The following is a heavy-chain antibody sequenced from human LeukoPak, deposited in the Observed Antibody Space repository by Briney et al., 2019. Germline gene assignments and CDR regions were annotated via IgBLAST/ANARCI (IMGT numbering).Heavy chain of an antibody. CDR1: GFTFDDYA. V-gene: IGHV3-43D*03. Sequence: GGSLRLSCAASGFTFDDYAMHWVRQAPGKGLEWVSLISWDGGSTYYADSVKGRFTISRDNSKNSLYLQMNSLRAEDTALYYCAKDTYSSGWILDYWGQGTLVTVSS. D-gene: IGHD6-19*01. CDR3: AKDTYSSGWILDY. J-gene: IGHJ4*02. CDR2: ISWDGGST.